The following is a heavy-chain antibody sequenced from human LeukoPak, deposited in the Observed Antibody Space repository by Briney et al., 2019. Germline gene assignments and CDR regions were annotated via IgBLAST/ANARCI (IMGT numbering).Heavy chain of an antibody. V-gene: IGHV4-30-2*01. J-gene: IGHJ6*02. CDR1: GGSISNGGYS. D-gene: IGHD5-18*01. CDR2: IYHSGST. CDR3: ARIGRGYSYGTGIYYGMDV. Sequence: SQTLSLTCAVSGGSISNGGYSWSWIRQPPGKGLEWIGYIYHSGSTYYNPSLKSRVTISVDRSKNQFSLKLSSVTAADTAVYYCARIGRGYSYGTGIYYGMDVWGQGTTVTVSS.